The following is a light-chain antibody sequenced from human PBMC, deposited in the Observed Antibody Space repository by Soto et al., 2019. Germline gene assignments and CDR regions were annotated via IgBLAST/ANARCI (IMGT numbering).Light chain of an antibody. CDR3: QRYYSAPFT. CDR2: AAS. Sequence: DIQVTQHPSSLSASVGDRVTITCRASQGIKNYLAWYQQKPGETPKLLIYAASTLESGIPPRFSGSGSGTDFTLTINNLQPEDVATYYCQRYYSAPFTFGGGTKVDIK. CDR1: QGIKNY. V-gene: IGKV1-27*01. J-gene: IGKJ4*01.